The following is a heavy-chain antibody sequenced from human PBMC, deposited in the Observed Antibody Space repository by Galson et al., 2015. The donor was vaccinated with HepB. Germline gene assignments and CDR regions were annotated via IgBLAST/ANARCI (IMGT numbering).Heavy chain of an antibody. D-gene: IGHD6-13*01. CDR1: GFTFSSYG. V-gene: IGHV3-33*01. CDR3: ARASSSCPALDY. J-gene: IGHJ4*02. Sequence: SLRLSCAASGFTFSSYGMHWVRQAPGKGLEWVAVIWYDGSNKYYADSVKGRFTISRDNSKNTLYLQMNSLRAEDTAVYYCARASSSCPALDYWGQGTLVTVSS. CDR2: IWYDGSNK.